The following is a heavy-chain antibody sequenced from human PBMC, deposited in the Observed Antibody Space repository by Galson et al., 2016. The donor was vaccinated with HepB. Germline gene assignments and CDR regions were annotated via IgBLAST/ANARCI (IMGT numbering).Heavy chain of an antibody. J-gene: IGHJ6*02. CDR1: GFTFSSYG. D-gene: IGHD3-3*01. Sequence: SLRLSCAASGFTFSSYGMYWVRQAPGQGLEWVAVISYDGSKKYYADSVKGRFTISRDNSKNTLYLQMSSLRAEDTAVYYCAKDEFLEGDYYYYGLDVWGQGTTVTVSS. V-gene: IGHV3-30*18. CDR2: ISYDGSKK. CDR3: AKDEFLEGDYYYYGLDV.